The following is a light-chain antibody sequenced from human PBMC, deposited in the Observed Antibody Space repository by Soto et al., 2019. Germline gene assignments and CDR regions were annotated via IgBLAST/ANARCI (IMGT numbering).Light chain of an antibody. CDR1: QSINSF. CDR2: GAS. J-gene: IGKJ1*01. Sequence: EIVLTQSPGTLSLSPGEGATLSCRASQSINSFLAWYQQRRGQAPRLLIYGASTRATGIPARFSGSGSGTDFTLTISRLEPEDFAVYYCQQYGSSPRTFGQGTKVHIK. V-gene: IGKV3-20*01. CDR3: QQYGSSPRT.